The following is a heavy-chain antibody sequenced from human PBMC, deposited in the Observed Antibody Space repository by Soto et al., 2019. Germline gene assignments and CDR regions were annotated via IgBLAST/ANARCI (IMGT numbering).Heavy chain of an antibody. Sequence: GGSLRLSCAASGFTFGSYAMNWVRQAPGKGLEWVSSTPGSGGSAYYADSVRGRITISGDNSKNTVYLQFDSLRPEDSAIFYWGQGGSSGWFNFDCWGQGTQVTV. CDR1: GFTFGSYA. CDR3: GQGGSSGWFNFDC. CDR2: TPGSGGSA. V-gene: IGHV3-23*01. D-gene: IGHD6-19*01. J-gene: IGHJ4*02.